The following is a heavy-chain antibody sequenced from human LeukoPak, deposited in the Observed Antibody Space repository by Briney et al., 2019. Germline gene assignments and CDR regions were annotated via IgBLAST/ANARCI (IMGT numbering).Heavy chain of an antibody. Sequence: GGSLRLSCAGSGFTFSNYALSWVRQAPGQGLEWVSTISDSGDLTFYADAVKGRFTISRDNSKNTLYLQMYSLRAEDTAIYYCARAPPYTKYFDYWGRGTLLTVSS. CDR3: ARAPPYTKYFDY. CDR2: ISDSGDLT. J-gene: IGHJ4*02. V-gene: IGHV3-23*01. D-gene: IGHD1-1*01. CDR1: GFTFSNYA.